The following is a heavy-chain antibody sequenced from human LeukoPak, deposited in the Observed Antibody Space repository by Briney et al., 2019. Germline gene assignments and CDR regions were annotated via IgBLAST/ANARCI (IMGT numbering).Heavy chain of an antibody. D-gene: IGHD7-27*01. CDR2: IYYSGST. CDR1: GGSISSGGYY. CDR3: ARSSGGEDAFDI. Sequence: SETLSLTCTVSGGSISSGGYYWSWIRQHPGKDLEWIGYIYYSGSTYYNPSLKSRVTISVDTSKNQFSLKLSSVTAADTAVYYCARSSGGEDAFDIWGQGTMVTVSS. V-gene: IGHV4-31*03. J-gene: IGHJ3*02.